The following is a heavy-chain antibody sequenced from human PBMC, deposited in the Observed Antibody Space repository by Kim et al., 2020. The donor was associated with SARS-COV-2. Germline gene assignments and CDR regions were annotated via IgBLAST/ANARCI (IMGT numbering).Heavy chain of an antibody. J-gene: IGHJ4*02. Sequence: SETLSLTCTVSGGSIISSSYYWGWIRQPPGKGLEWIGSIYYSGSTYYNPSLKSRVTISVDTSKNQFSLKLSSVTAADTAVYYCARHSSPWLVKLYYFDYWGQGTLVTVSS. CDR2: IYYSGST. CDR3: ARHSSPWLVKLYYFDY. D-gene: IGHD2-15*01. CDR1: GGSIISSSYY. V-gene: IGHV4-39*01.